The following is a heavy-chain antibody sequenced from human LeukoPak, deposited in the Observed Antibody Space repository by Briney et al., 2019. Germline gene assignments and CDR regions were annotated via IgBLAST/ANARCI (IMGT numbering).Heavy chain of an antibody. CDR2: IYWDDDK. D-gene: IGHD3-22*01. CDR3: ARPYDSSGYFEYYFDY. J-gene: IGHJ4*02. CDR1: GFSLSTSGVG. Sequence: ESGPTLVNPTQTLTLTCTFSGFSLSTSGVGVGWIRQPPGKALEWLALIYWDDDKRYSPSLKSRLTITKDTSKNQVVLTMTNMDPVDTATYYCARPYDSSGYFEYYFDYWGQGTLVTVSS. V-gene: IGHV2-5*02.